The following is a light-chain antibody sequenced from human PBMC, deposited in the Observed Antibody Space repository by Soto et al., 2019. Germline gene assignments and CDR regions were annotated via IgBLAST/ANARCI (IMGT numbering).Light chain of an antibody. CDR1: QNVYNN. CDR2: DAS. Sequence: EIVMTQSPATLSVSPGEGATLSCKASQNVYNNLAWYQQRPGQPPRILIYDASTRATGISARFSGSGYGTEFTLTISSLHSEDFAVYFCRQCRNWPLTFGGGTRLDIK. CDR3: RQCRNWPLT. V-gene: IGKV3-15*01. J-gene: IGKJ4*01.